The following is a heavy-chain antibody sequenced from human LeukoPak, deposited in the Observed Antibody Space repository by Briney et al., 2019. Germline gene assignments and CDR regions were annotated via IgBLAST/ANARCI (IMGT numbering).Heavy chain of an antibody. CDR3: AKDPGGDILTGNYYYYYMDV. CDR1: GFTFSSYG. V-gene: IGHV3-30*02. D-gene: IGHD3-9*01. J-gene: IGHJ6*03. Sequence: GGSLRLSCAASGFTFSSYGMHWVRQAPGKGLEWVAFIRYDGSNKYYADSVKGRFTISRDNSKNTLYLQMNSLRAEDTAVYYCAKDPGGDILTGNYYYYYMDVWGKGTTVTISS. CDR2: IRYDGSNK.